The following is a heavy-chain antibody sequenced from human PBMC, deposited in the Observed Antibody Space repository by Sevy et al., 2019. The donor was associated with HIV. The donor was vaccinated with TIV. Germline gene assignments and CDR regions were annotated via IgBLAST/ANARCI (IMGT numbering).Heavy chain of an antibody. V-gene: IGHV3-11*01. Sequence: GGSLRLSCAASGFTFIDYYMSWIRRAPGKGLEWVSYISSSGSTIYYADSVKGRFTISRDNAKNSLYLQMNSLRAEDTAVYYCARDIHWQWLVRSNGMDVWGQGTTVTVSS. D-gene: IGHD6-19*01. J-gene: IGHJ6*02. CDR2: ISSSGSTI. CDR1: GFTFIDYY. CDR3: ARDIHWQWLVRSNGMDV.